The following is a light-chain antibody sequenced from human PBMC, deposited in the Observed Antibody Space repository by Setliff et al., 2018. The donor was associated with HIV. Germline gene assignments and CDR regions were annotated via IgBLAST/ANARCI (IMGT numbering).Light chain of an antibody. Sequence: QSALTQPASVSGSPGQSIAISCAGSSSDIGGHNFVSWYQQDPGKAPKLMIYGVNNRPSGVSNRFSGSKSDNTASLTISGLQAEDEADYYCCSYAGTSIPYVFGTGTKVTVL. J-gene: IGLJ1*01. CDR3: CSYAGTSIPYV. CDR2: GVN. CDR1: SSDIGGHNF. V-gene: IGLV2-23*02.